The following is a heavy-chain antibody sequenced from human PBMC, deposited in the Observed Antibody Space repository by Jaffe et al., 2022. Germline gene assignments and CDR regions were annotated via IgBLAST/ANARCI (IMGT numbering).Heavy chain of an antibody. CDR2: IYYSGST. V-gene: IGHV4-59*01. D-gene: IGHD2-15*01. Sequence: QVQLQESGPGLVKPSETLSLTCTVSGGSISSYYWSWIRQPPGKGLEWIGYIYYSGSTNYNPSLKSRVTISVDTSKNQFSLKLSSVTAADTAVYYCARGGGGSGYYYYYYMDVWGKGTTVTVSS. J-gene: IGHJ6*03. CDR3: ARGGGGSGYYYYYYMDV. CDR1: GGSISSYY.